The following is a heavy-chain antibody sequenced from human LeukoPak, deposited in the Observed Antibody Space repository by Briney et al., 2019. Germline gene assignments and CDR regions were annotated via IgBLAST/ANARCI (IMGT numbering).Heavy chain of an antibody. CDR2: ISGSSINT. D-gene: IGHD3-10*01. CDR1: GFTFSSYA. J-gene: IGHJ4*02. V-gene: IGHV3-23*01. Sequence: GGSLRLSCAASGFTFSSYAMSWVRQTPGKGLEWVSGISGSSINTYYADSVKGRFTVSRDNSQNALYLQMSSLRAEDSAVYFCAKADGSGTYYTRPSDYWGQGTLVTVSS. CDR3: AKADGSGTYYTRPSDY.